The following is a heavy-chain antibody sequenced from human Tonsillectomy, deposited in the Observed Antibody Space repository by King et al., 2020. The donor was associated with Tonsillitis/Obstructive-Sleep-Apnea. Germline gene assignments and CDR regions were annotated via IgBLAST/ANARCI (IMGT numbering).Heavy chain of an antibody. CDR2: IYPGDSDT. CDR1: GYNFTNYW. V-gene: IGHV5-51*01. CDR3: ARRAAVTGRGHWFDP. Sequence: QLVQSGAEVKKPGESLKISCKGSGYNFTNYWIGWVRQMPGKGLEWMGIIYPGDSDTRYSPSFQGQVTISADKSISTAYLQWSSLKASDPAMYYCARRAAVTGRGHWFDPWGQGTLVTVSS. J-gene: IGHJ5*02. D-gene: IGHD6-19*01.